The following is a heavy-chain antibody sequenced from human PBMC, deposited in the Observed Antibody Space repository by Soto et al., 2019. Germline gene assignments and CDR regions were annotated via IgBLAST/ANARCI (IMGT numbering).Heavy chain of an antibody. CDR2: IKQDGSEK. J-gene: IGHJ4*02. CDR3: AASGGWRAHDY. V-gene: IGHV3-7*01. Sequence: EVQLVESGGGLVQPGGSLRLSCAASGFTFSSYWMSWVRQAPGKGLEWVANIKQDGSEKYYVDSVKGRFTISRDNAKHALYLQMNGLRAEDTAVYYCAASGGWRAHDYWGQGTLVAVSS. CDR1: GFTFSSYW. D-gene: IGHD3-10*01.